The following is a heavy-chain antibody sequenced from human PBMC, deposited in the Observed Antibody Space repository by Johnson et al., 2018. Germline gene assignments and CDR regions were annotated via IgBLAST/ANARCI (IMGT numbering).Heavy chain of an antibody. CDR1: GFTFSSYA. CDR2: IGGSAGGGGT. V-gene: IGHV3-23*04. Sequence: VQLGEAGGGLVQRGVSLRLSCAASGFTFSSYAMSWVRQAPGKGLDWVSAIGGSAGGGGTYYAASVKGRFTISRDNSKDTLYLQMNSLRAEDRAVYYCAKGVGSSSTIQRWGQGTLVTVSS. D-gene: IGHD1-26*01. CDR3: AKGVGSSSTIQR. J-gene: IGHJ1*01.